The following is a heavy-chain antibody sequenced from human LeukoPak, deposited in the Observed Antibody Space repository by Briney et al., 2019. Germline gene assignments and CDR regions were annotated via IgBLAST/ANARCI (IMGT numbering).Heavy chain of an antibody. V-gene: IGHV3-48*03. J-gene: IGHJ3*02. CDR1: GFTFSSYE. Sequence: PGGSLRLSCAASGFTFSSYEMNWVRQAPGKGLEWVSYISSSGSTIYYADSVEGRFTISRDNAKNSLYLQMNSLRAEDTAVYYCASETKRGYSYGSPTDAFDIWGQGTMVTVSS. D-gene: IGHD5-18*01. CDR3: ASETKRGYSYGSPTDAFDI. CDR2: ISSSGSTI.